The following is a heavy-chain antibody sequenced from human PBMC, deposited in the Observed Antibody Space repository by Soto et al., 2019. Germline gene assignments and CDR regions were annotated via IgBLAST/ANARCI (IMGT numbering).Heavy chain of an antibody. CDR2: IYYSGST. V-gene: IGHV4-59*08. J-gene: IGHJ4*02. CDR3: ARRYGSGFDY. D-gene: IGHD5-18*01. Sequence: QVQLQESGPGLVKPSETLSLTCTVSGGSISSYYWSWIRQPPGKGLEWIGYIYYSGSTNYNPSLXRXVXLXXATSKNQFSLTLSSVTAADTAVYYCARRYGSGFDYWGQGTLVTVSS. CDR1: GGSISSYY.